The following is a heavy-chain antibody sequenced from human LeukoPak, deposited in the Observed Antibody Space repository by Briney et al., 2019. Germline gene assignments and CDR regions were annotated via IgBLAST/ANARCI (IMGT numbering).Heavy chain of an antibody. CDR2: ISGSGDNT. D-gene: IGHD1-14*01. Sequence: GGSLRLSCAASGFTFSSYAMNWVRQAPGRGLEWVSAISGSGDNTFYADSVKGRFTISRDNSKNTLYLQMNSLRAEDTALYYCAKAPPGNYWGQGTLVTVSS. CDR1: GFTFSSYA. CDR3: AKAPPGNY. V-gene: IGHV3-23*01. J-gene: IGHJ4*02.